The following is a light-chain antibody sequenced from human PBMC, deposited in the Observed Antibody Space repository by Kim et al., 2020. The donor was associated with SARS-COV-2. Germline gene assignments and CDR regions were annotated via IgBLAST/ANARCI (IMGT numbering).Light chain of an antibody. CDR3: QQYNNWPLT. J-gene: IGKJ4*01. CDR2: GAS. V-gene: IGKV3-15*01. Sequence: EIVMTQSPATLSVSPGERATLSCRASQNVSSNLAWYQQKPGQAPRLLIYGASTRATGIPARFSGSGSGTEFTLTISSLQSEDFAVYYCQQYNNWPLTFGGGTKVDIK. CDR1: QNVSSN.